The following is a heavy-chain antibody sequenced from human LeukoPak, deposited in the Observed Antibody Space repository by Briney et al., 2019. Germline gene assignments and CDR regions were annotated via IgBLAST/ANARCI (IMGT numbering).Heavy chain of an antibody. V-gene: IGHV3-30*18. CDR3: AKAMYYYDSSGYYEHYYYYYGMDV. D-gene: IGHD3-22*01. CDR2: ISYDGSNK. J-gene: IGHJ6*02. CDR1: GFTFSSYG. Sequence: PGGSLRLSCAASGFTFSSYGMHWVRQAPGKGLEWVAVISYDGSNKYYADSVKGRFTISRDNSKNTLYLQMNSLRAEDTAAYYCAKAMYYYDSSGYYEHYYYYYGMDVWGQGTTVTVSS.